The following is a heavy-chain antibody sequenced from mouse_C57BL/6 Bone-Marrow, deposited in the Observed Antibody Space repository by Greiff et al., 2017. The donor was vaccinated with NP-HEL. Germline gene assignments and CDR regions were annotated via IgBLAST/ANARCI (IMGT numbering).Heavy chain of an antibody. J-gene: IGHJ3*01. D-gene: IGHD1-1*01. CDR3: ARCGGYYGSSFGFAY. V-gene: IGHV1-59*01. CDR1: GYTFTSYW. CDR2: IDPSDSYT. Sequence: QVQLQQSGAELVRPGTSVKLSCKASGYTFTSYWMHWVKQRPGQGLEWIGVIDPSDSYTNYNQKFKGKATLTVDTSSSTAYMQLSSLTSEDSAVYYCARCGGYYGSSFGFAYWGQGTLVTVSA.